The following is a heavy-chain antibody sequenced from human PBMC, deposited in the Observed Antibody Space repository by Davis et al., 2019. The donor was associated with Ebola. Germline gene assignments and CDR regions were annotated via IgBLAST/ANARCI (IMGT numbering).Heavy chain of an antibody. CDR1: GFTFSSYA. V-gene: IGHV3-21*01. CDR3: ASSSIAARPDDYYGMDV. Sequence: GGSLRLSCAASGFTFSSYAMSWVRQAPGKGLEWVSSISSSSSYIYYADSVKGRFTISRDNAKNSLYQQMNSLIAEDTTVYYCASSSIAARPDDYYGMDVWGQGTTVTVSS. CDR2: ISSSSSYI. J-gene: IGHJ6*02. D-gene: IGHD6-6*01.